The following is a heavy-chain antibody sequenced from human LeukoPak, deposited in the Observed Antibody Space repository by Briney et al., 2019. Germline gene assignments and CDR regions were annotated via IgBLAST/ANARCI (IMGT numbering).Heavy chain of an antibody. D-gene: IGHD6-19*01. CDR2: IYHSGAT. CDR3: ARLASSGWSHCDY. J-gene: IGHJ4*02. V-gene: IGHV4-59*08. CDR1: GGSISGYY. Sequence: MTSETLSLTCTVSGGSISGYYWSWIRQPPGKGLEWSGYIYHSGATDYNPSLKSRLSMSVDMSKNQFSLKLSSVTAADTAVYYCARLASSGWSHCDYWGQGTLVTVSS.